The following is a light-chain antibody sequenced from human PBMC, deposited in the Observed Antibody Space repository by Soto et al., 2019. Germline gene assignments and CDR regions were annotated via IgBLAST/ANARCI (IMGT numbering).Light chain of an antibody. CDR2: GVS. J-gene: IGKJ4*01. CDR1: QSFSSD. V-gene: IGKV1-39*01. CDR3: QQPNSFPLT. Sequence: EIPMTQSPSSLSACVGDRGSIXCRASQSFSSDLNWYQQKPGKAPRLLIYGVSSLQTGGPSSFSGSGSGTDFTLTISSLQPEDFATYYGQQPNSFPLTFGGGTKVDIK.